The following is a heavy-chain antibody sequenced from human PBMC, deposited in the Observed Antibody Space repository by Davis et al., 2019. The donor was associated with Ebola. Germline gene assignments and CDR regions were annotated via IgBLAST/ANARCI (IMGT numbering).Heavy chain of an antibody. Sequence: SQTLSLTCAVYGGSFSDYNWSWIRQPPGKGLEWIGEINHSGSTNYNTSLKSRVTMSVDTSKNQFSLKLRSVTAADTAVYYCADWNRWGQGTLVTVSS. CDR2: INHSGST. CDR1: GGSFSDYN. D-gene: IGHD1-1*01. CDR3: ADWNR. V-gene: IGHV4-34*01. J-gene: IGHJ5*02.